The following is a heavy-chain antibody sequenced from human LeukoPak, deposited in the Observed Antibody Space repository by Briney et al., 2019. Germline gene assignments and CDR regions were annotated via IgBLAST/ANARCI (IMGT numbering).Heavy chain of an antibody. CDR3: ARQEWLLYYYGMDV. V-gene: IGHV4-39*01. D-gene: IGHD3-3*01. CDR1: GGSISSSSYY. J-gene: IGHJ6*02. CDR2: IYYSGST. Sequence: SETLSLTCAVSGGSISSSSYYWGWIRQPPGKGLEWIGSIYYSGSTYYNPSLKSRVTISVDTSKNQFSLKLSSVTAADTAVYYCARQEWLLYYYGMDVWGQGTTVTVSS.